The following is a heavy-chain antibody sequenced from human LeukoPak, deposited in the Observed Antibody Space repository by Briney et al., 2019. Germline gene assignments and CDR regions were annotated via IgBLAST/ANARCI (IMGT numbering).Heavy chain of an antibody. CDR1: GFTFSSYS. V-gene: IGHV3-21*01. CDR3: ARDSIRQQLYYFDY. J-gene: IGHJ4*02. D-gene: IGHD6-13*01. Sequence: GGSLRLSCAASGFTFSSYSLNWVRQAPGKGLEWVSSISTSSSYIYYAESVKGRFTISRDNSKNTLYLQMDSLRADDTAVYFCARDSIRQQLYYFDYWGRGTLVTVSS. CDR2: ISTSSSYI.